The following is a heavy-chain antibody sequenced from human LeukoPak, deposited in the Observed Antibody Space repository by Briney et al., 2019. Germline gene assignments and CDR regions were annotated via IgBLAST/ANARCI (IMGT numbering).Heavy chain of an antibody. J-gene: IGHJ6*02. V-gene: IGHV3-23*01. CDR3: ARAPLKAVAGSSRYYYGMDV. CDR2: ISASGDSI. D-gene: IGHD6-19*01. Sequence: GGSLRLSCAASGFTFSSYVITWVRQAPGKGLEWVSSISASGDSIYHADSVKGRFTTSRDNSKHTLYLQMNSLRADDTAVYYCARAPLKAVAGSSRYYYGMDVWGQGTTFIVSS. CDR1: GFTFSSYV.